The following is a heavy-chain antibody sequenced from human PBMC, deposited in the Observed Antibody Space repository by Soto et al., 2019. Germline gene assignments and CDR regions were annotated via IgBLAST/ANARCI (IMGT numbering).Heavy chain of an antibody. CDR1: GFIFSDHY. V-gene: IGHV3-72*01. J-gene: IGHJ6*03. D-gene: IGHD6-6*01. CDR2: TRNKANSYTT. Sequence: GGSLRLSCAASGFIFSDHYMDWVRQAPGKGLEWVGRTRNKANSYTTEYAASVKGRFTISRDNSKNSLYLQMNSLKTEDTAVYYCAREVRGSSDYYYYYYMDVWGKGATVTVSS. CDR3: AREVRGSSDYYYYYYMDV.